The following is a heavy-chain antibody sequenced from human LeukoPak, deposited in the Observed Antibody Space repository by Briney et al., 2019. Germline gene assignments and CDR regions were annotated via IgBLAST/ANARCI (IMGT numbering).Heavy chain of an antibody. V-gene: IGHV3-7*01. CDR3: ARDQYSSGWDDAFDI. CDR1: GFTFSSYW. J-gene: IGHJ3*02. CDR2: IKQDGSEK. D-gene: IGHD6-19*01. Sequence: GGSLRLSCAASGFTFSSYWMSWVRQAPGKGLEWVANIKQDGSEKYYVDSVKGRFTISRDNAKNSLYLQMNSLRAEDTAVYYCARDQYSSGWDDAFDIWGQGTMVTVSS.